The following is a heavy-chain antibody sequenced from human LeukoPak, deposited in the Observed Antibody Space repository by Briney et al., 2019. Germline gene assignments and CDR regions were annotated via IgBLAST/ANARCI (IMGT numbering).Heavy chain of an antibody. CDR3: AREDNLARYYYYYLDV. V-gene: IGHV4-34*01. D-gene: IGHD1-14*01. Sequence: SVTESLTYAVCGGSFSGCYWRGIRQPPGKGREWMGEINHSGSTNYNPSLKSRVTISVDTSKNQFSLKLSPVTAADTAGYYCAREDNLARYYYYYLDVWGKGTTVTVSS. J-gene: IGHJ6*03. CDR2: INHSGST. CDR1: GGSFSGCY.